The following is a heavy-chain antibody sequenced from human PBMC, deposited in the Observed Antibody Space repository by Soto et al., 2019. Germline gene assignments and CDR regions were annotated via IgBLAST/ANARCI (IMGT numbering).Heavy chain of an antibody. Sequence: XGTLSLTCTVSGGSISGYYWTWIRQPPGKGLEWVGSLFYGGTTDYNPSLKSRLTMSLDTSKNQFSLKLRSVTAADTAVYYCARHRGPAPVYWGQGTLVTVSS. CDR2: LFYGGTT. V-gene: IGHV4-39*01. CDR3: ARHRGPAPVY. D-gene: IGHD3-10*01. J-gene: IGHJ4*02. CDR1: GGSISGYY.